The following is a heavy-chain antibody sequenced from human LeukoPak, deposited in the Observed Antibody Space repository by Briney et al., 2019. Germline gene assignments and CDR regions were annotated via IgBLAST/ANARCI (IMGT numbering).Heavy chain of an antibody. Sequence: PVGSLSLSCAASGFTFSSYAMSWARQAPWKWLEWVSRISGTGGRTYYADCVKGRFTLSRDNTKHTLYLQLNSLRAEDTALYYCAAWNSVYWYFDLWGRGTLVTVSS. J-gene: IGHJ2*01. CDR1: GFTFSSYA. D-gene: IGHD1-7*01. CDR3: AAWNSVYWYFDL. CDR2: ISGTGGRT. V-gene: IGHV3-23*01.